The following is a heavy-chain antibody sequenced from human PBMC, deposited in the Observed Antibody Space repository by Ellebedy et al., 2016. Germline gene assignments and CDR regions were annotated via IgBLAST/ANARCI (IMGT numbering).Heavy chain of an antibody. D-gene: IGHD6-19*01. V-gene: IGHV4-59*01. CDR1: GGSISSYY. Sequence: SETLSLTCTVSGGSISSYYWSWIRQPPGKGLEWIGYIYYSGSTTYNPSLKSRVTIPLDTSKNQFSLKLSSVTAADTAVYYCARGSGWYGEYFYHWGQGTLVTVSS. CDR2: IYYSGST. J-gene: IGHJ1*01. CDR3: ARGSGWYGEYFYH.